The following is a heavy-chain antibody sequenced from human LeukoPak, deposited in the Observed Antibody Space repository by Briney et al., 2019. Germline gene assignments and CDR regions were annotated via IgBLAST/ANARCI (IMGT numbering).Heavy chain of an antibody. CDR1: GYTFTGFY. CDR3: ARVGIRNFFDWAFFDF. V-gene: IGHV1-2*02. D-gene: IGHD3-9*01. Sequence: GASVKVSCKASGYTFTGFYMHWVRQAPGQGLEWMGWINPNSGGTTYAQKFQGRVTMARDTSISTAYMELSRPRSDDTAVYYCARVGIRNFFDWAFFDFWGQGTLVTVSS. CDR2: INPNSGGT. J-gene: IGHJ4*02.